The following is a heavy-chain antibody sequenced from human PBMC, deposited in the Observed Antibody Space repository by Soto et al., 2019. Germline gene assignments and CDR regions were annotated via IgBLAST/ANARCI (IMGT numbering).Heavy chain of an antibody. V-gene: IGHV1-69*01. J-gene: IGHJ6*02. CDR1: GGTFSSYA. CDR2: IIPIFGTA. CDR3: ASSQKEAAFYYYYYGMDV. D-gene: IGHD2-15*01. Sequence: QVQLVQSGAEVKKPGSSVKVSCKASGGTFSSYAISWVRQAPGQGLEWMGGIIPIFGTANYAQKFQGRVTITEDESTSTAYMELSSLRSEDTAVYYCASSQKEAAFYYYYYGMDVWGQGTTVTVSS.